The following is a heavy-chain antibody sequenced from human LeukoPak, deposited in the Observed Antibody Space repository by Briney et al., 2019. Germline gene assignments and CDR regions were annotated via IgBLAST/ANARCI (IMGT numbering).Heavy chain of an antibody. Sequence: GGSLRLSCAASGLTFSNFEMNWVRQAPGKGLEWVSYINSGGTTVYYADSVKGRFTISRDNAKNSLYLQMNGLRAEDTAVYYCARDAGGHTNWFDPWGQGTLVTVSS. V-gene: IGHV3-48*03. J-gene: IGHJ5*02. CDR2: INSGGTTV. D-gene: IGHD4-23*01. CDR1: GLTFSNFE. CDR3: ARDAGGHTNWFDP.